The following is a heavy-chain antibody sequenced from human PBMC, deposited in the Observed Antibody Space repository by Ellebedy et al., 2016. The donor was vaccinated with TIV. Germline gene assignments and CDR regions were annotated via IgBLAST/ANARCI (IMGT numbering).Heavy chain of an antibody. CDR3: ARAYSNAWYEDY. CDR2: IYPGDSEA. CDR1: GYSFTSHR. V-gene: IGHV5-51*01. Sequence: PGGSLRPSCKNSGYSFTSHRVAWVRQPPGKCLEWVGIIYPGDSEARYSPSFEVKVTISAYKSTDTAYLEWSSLKASDTAVYYCARAYSNAWYEDYWGQGTLVTVSS. J-gene: IGHJ4*01. D-gene: IGHD3-16*01.